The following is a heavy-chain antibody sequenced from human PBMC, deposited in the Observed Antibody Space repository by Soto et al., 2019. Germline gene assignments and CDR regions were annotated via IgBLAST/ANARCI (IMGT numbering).Heavy chain of an antibody. CDR3: ARLQLGGDRMLNWFDP. CDR2: INVYNGDR. Sequence: QVQVVQSGPELKNPGASVKVSCKAQGYIFTKYGIGWVRQAPGHGLEWMGLINVYNGDRKVAQKFQDRVSMTTDTATDTAYMELKSLRSGDTAVYYCARLQLGGDRMLNWFDPWGQGTLVTVSS. V-gene: IGHV1-18*01. J-gene: IGHJ5*02. CDR1: GYIFTKYG. D-gene: IGHD2-21*02.